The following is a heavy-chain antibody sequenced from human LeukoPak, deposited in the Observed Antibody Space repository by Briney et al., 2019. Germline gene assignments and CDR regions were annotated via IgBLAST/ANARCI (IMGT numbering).Heavy chain of an antibody. J-gene: IGHJ4*02. CDR2: ISSSSTYI. D-gene: IGHD3-10*01. Sequence: SGGSLRLSCAASGFTFGSYSMNWVRQAPGKGLEWVSSISSSSTYIYYADSVKGRFTISRDNAKNSLYLQMNSLRAEDTAVYYCARVREAAAFDCWGQETLVTVSS. CDR3: ARVREAAAFDC. CDR1: GFTFGSYS. V-gene: IGHV3-21*01.